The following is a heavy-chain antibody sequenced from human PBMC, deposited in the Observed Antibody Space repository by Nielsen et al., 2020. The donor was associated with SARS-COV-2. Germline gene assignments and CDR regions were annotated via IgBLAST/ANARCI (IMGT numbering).Heavy chain of an antibody. CDR3: ARDSGYSYGYLKYYYNGMDV. J-gene: IGHJ6*02. D-gene: IGHD5-18*01. Sequence: GESLKISCAASGFTFSSYSMNWVRQAPGKGLEWVSSISSSSSYIYYADSVKGRFTISRDNAKNSLYLQMNSLRAEDTAVYYCARDSGYSYGYLKYYYNGMDVWGQGTTVTVSS. CDR1: GFTFSSYS. V-gene: IGHV3-21*01. CDR2: ISSSSSYI.